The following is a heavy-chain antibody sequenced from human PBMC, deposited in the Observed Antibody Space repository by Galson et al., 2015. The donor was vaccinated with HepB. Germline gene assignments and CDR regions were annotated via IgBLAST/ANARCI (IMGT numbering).Heavy chain of an antibody. CDR2: IKQDASEK. CDR1: GFTFSSYW. V-gene: IGHV3-7*03. J-gene: IGHJ5*02. CDR3: ARAQGGYCSGHNCANWFDP. D-gene: IGHD2-15*01. Sequence: SLRLSCAASGFTFSSYWMTWVRQAPGKGLEWVANIKQDASEKYYVDSVKGRFTISRDNAKNSLCLQMNSLRAEDTAVYYCARAQGGYCSGHNCANWFDPWGQGTLVTVSS.